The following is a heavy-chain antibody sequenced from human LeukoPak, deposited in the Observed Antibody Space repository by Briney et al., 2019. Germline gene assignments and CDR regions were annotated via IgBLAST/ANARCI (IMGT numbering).Heavy chain of an antibody. Sequence: GGSLRLSCAASGFTFSSYGMHWVRQAPGKGLEWVAVISYDGSNKYYADSVKGQFTISRDNSKNTLYLQMNSLRAEDTAVYYCAKDRWYYDSSGYFDYWGQGTLVTVSS. CDR2: ISYDGSNK. J-gene: IGHJ4*02. CDR1: GFTFSSYG. V-gene: IGHV3-30*18. D-gene: IGHD3-22*01. CDR3: AKDRWYYDSSGYFDY.